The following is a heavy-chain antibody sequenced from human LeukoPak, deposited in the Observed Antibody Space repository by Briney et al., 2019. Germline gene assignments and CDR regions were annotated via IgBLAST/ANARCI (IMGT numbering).Heavy chain of an antibody. Sequence: PSETLSLTCTVSGGSVSSSSSYWSWIRQPPGKGLGWIGYIYYSGSTNYNPSLKSRVTISVDTSKNQFSLKLSSVTAADTAVYYCARSWGEDYWGQGTLVTVSS. CDR2: IYYSGST. D-gene: IGHD3-16*01. V-gene: IGHV4-61*01. CDR1: GGSVSSSSSY. CDR3: ARSWGEDY. J-gene: IGHJ4*02.